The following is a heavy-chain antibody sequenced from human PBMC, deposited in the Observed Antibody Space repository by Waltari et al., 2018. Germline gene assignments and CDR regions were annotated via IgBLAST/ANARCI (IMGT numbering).Heavy chain of an antibody. Sequence: KGLEWIGEINHSGSTNYNPSLKSRVTISVDTSKNQFSLKLSSVTAADTAVYYCARVPDPYYYDSSGYYPSYYYYGMDGWGQGTTVTVSS. V-gene: IGHV4-34*01. CDR3: ARVPDPYYYDSSGYYPSYYYYGMDG. D-gene: IGHD3-22*01. CDR2: INHSGST. J-gene: IGHJ6*02.